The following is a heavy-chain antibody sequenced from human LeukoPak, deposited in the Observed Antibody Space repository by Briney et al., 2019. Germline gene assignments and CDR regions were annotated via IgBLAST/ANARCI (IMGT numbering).Heavy chain of an antibody. CDR1: GFTVSSNY. CDR3: AGLTQTGWFDP. Sequence: AGGSLRLSCAASGFTVSSNYMSWVRQAPGKGLEWVSVIYSGGSTYYADSVKGRFTISRDNSKNTLYLQMNSLRAEDTAVYYCAGLTQTGWFDPWGQGTLVTVSS. V-gene: IGHV3-53*01. D-gene: IGHD2-21*02. CDR2: IYSGGST. J-gene: IGHJ5*02.